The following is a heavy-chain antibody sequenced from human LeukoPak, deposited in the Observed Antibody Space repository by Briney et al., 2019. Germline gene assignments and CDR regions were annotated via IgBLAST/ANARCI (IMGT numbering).Heavy chain of an antibody. CDR2: IIPIFGTA. V-gene: IGHV1-69*06. J-gene: IGHJ3*02. CDR1: GGTFSSYA. Sequence: SVKVSCKASGGTFSSYAISWVRQAPGQGLEWMGGIIPIFGTANYAQKFQGRVTITADKSTSTAYMELSGLRSEDTAVYYCARGGDSDAFDIWGQGTMVTVSS. D-gene: IGHD2-21*02. CDR3: ARGGDSDAFDI.